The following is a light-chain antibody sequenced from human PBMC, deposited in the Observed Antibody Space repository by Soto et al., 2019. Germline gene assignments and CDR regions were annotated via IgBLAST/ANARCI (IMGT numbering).Light chain of an antibody. CDR1: SSDVGSYNL. Sequence: QSVLTQPASVSGSPGQSITISCTGTSSDVGSYNLVSWYQHHPGKAPKLMIYDGNKRPSGVSNRFSGSKSGNTASLTISGLQAEDEADYYCCSYAGSTTWVFGGGTKLTVL. V-gene: IGLV2-23*01. CDR3: CSYAGSTTWV. J-gene: IGLJ3*02. CDR2: DGN.